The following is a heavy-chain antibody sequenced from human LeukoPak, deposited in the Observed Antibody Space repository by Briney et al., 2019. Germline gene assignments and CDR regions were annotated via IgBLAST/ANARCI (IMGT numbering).Heavy chain of an antibody. Sequence: SETLSLTCTVSGGSISSGSYYWIWIRQPAGKGLEGIGRIYTSGSTNYNPSLKRRVTISVDTSKNQFSLKLSSVPAADTAVYYCARGRRFLEWSYYYYYMDVWGKGTTVTVSS. CDR3: ARGRRFLEWSYYYYYMDV. CDR1: GGSISSGSYY. D-gene: IGHD3-3*01. V-gene: IGHV4-61*02. J-gene: IGHJ6*03. CDR2: IYTSGST.